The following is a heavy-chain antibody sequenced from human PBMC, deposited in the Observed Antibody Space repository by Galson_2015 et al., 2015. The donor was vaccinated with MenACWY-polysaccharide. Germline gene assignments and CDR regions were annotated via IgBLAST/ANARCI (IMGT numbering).Heavy chain of an antibody. Sequence: SVKVSCKASGYTFTNYDINWVRQATGQGLEWMGWINPKSGYSGYAQRFHGRVTLTKDTSISTAYLEQSGLRSEDTAVYYCARTYGDFDYWGQGTLVTVSS. V-gene: IGHV1-8*01. CDR3: ARTYGDFDY. CDR2: INPKSGYS. D-gene: IGHD4-17*01. CDR1: GYTFTNYD. J-gene: IGHJ4*02.